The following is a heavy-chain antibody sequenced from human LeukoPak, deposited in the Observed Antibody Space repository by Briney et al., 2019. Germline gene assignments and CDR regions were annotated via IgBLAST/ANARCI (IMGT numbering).Heavy chain of an antibody. D-gene: IGHD2-15*01. CDR1: GGSITSYY. V-gene: IGHV4-59*08. J-gene: IGHJ4*02. CDR3: ARRGGLYCSGGRCYHYYFDY. Sequence: SETLSLTCSVSGGSITSYYWSWIRQPPGKGLEWIGYIYYNGSTKYSPSLKSRVTISVDTSENQFSLKLRSVTAADTAVYYCARRGGLYCSGGRCYHYYFDYWGLGTLVTVSS. CDR2: IYYNGST.